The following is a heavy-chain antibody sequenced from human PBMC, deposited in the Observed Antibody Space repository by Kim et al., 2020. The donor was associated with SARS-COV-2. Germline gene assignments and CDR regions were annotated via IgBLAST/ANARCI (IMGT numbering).Heavy chain of an antibody. CDR1: GFTFSSYA. CDR2: ISGSGGST. CDR3: AKKVPAARMWGGYGMDV. Sequence: GGSLRLSCAASGFTFSSYAMSWVRQAPGKGLEWVSAISGSGGSTYYADSVKGRFTISRVNSKNTLYLQMNSLRAEDTAVYYCAKKVPAARMWGGYGMDVWGQGTTGTVSS. V-gene: IGHV3-23*01. J-gene: IGHJ6*02. D-gene: IGHD2-2*01.